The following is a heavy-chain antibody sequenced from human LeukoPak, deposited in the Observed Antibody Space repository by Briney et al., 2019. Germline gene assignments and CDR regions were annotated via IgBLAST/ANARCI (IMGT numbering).Heavy chain of an antibody. Sequence: SETLSLTCTVSGGSISSYYWSWIRQPPGKGLEWIGYINDSGGTNYNPSLKSRVTISVDTSKTHFSLKLSSVTAADTAVYYCARNRLYGSGTTYYYYGMDVWGIGTTVTVSS. CDR1: GGSISSYY. CDR2: INDSGGT. V-gene: IGHV4-59*01. D-gene: IGHD3-10*01. J-gene: IGHJ6*04. CDR3: ARNRLYGSGTTYYYYGMDV.